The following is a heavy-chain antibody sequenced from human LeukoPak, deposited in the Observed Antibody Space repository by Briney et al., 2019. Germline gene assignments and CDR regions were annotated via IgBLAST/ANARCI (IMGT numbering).Heavy chain of an antibody. J-gene: IGHJ5*02. CDR1: GGSFSGYY. CDR2: INHSGST. D-gene: IGHD1-7*01. CDR3: ARDGTPLLTNWNYGGWFDP. V-gene: IGHV4-34*01. Sequence: SETLSLTRAVHGGSFSGYYWSWIRQPPGKGLEWIGEINHSGSTNYNPSLKSRVTISVDTSKNQFSLKLSSVTAADTAVYYCARDGTPLLTNWNYGGWFDPWGQGTLVTVSS.